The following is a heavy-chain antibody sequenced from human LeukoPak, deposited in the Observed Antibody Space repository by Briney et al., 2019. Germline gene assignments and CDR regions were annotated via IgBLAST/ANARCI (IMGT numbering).Heavy chain of an antibody. Sequence: PGGSLTLSCAASRFTFSNYSMHWVRQAPGKGLEWVAVISYDGTIQYYADSVKGRFTISRDNPKNVLFLQMNSLRAEDTAVYYCAKGPDLIGRDYFDYWGQGTLVTVSS. CDR1: RFTFSNYS. CDR2: ISYDGTIQ. J-gene: IGHJ4*02. D-gene: IGHD3-16*02. V-gene: IGHV3-30*18. CDR3: AKGPDLIGRDYFDY.